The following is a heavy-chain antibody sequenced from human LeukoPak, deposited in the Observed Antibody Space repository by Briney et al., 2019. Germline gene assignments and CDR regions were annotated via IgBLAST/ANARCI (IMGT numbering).Heavy chain of an antibody. CDR1: GYSISSGYY. Sequence: SETLSLTCTVSGYSISSGYYWGWIRQPPGKGLEWIGSIYHSGSTYYNPSLKSRVTISVDTSKNQFSLKLSSVTAADTAVYYCARGGNLRYFDWLLAPALNWFDPWGQGTLVTVSS. CDR2: IYHSGST. J-gene: IGHJ5*02. D-gene: IGHD3-9*01. V-gene: IGHV4-38-2*02. CDR3: ARGGNLRYFDWLLAPALNWFDP.